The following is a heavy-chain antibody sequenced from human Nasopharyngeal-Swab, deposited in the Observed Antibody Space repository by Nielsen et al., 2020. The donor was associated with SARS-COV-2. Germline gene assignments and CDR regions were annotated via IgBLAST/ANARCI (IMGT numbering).Heavy chain of an antibody. J-gene: IGHJ6*04. CDR3: AREPGYDFWSGYSIEGDV. D-gene: IGHD3-3*01. CDR1: GYTFTSYA. V-gene: IGHV7-4-1*02. CDR2: INTNTGNP. Sequence: ASVKVYCKASGYTFTSYAMNWVRQDPGQGLERMGWINTNTGNPTYAQGFTGRFVFSLDTSVSTAYLQISSLKAEDTAVYYCAREPGYDFWSGYSIEGDVWGKGTTVTVSS.